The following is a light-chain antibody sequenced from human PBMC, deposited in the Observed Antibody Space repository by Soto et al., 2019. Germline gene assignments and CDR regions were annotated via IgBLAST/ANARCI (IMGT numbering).Light chain of an antibody. CDR1: QGISSY. V-gene: IGKV1-8*01. CDR3: QQYYSYPPT. CDR2: AAS. J-gene: IGKJ2*01. Sequence: AIRMTQSPSSFSASTGDRVTITCRASQGISSYLAGYQQKPGKAPKLLIYAASTLQIGVPSRFSGSGSGTDFTLTISCLQSEDFATYYCQQYYSYPPTFGQGTKLEIK.